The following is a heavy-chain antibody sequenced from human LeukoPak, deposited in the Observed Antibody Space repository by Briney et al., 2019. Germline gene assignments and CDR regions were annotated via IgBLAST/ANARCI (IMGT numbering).Heavy chain of an antibody. J-gene: IGHJ4*02. CDR1: GYTFTSDY. CDR3: ARTYTATVGIDY. CDR2: INPSGGST. V-gene: IGHV1-46*01. Sequence: GASVKVSCKASGYTFTSDYMHWVRQAPGQGLEWMGIINPSGGSTSYAQKFQGRVTMTRDMSTSTVYMELSSLRSEDTAVYYCARTYTATVGIDYWGQGTLVTVSS. D-gene: IGHD5-18*01.